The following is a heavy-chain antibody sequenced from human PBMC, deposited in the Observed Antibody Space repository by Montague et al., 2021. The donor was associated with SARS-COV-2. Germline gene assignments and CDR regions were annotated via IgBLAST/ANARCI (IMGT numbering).Heavy chain of an antibody. CDR1: GFSLSDVGVG. V-gene: IGHV2-5*02. CDR3: AHRRRTIHGPYSHTGFGS. CDR2: IYWDNDR. D-gene: IGHD2-21*01. Sequence: PALVKPTQTLTLTCTFSGFSLSDVGVGVGWIRQPPGKALEWLAFIYWDNDRRYTPSLTSRLTVSKDASKNQVVLTLANVDPVDTATYYCAHRRRTIHGPYSHTGFGSWGQGTLVTVSS. J-gene: IGHJ5*01.